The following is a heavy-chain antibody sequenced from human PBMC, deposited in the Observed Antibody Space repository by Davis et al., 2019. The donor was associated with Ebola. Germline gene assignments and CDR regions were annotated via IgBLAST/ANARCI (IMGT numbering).Heavy chain of an antibody. CDR1: GFTVSSNY. J-gene: IGHJ4*02. Sequence: GESLKISCVVSGFTVSSNYMSWVRQAPGKGLEWVSVINRGGSTFYADSVKGRFTISRDNSKNTVFLQMSSLRAEDTAVYYCARDNYFSYWGQGTLVTVSS. V-gene: IGHV3-53*01. CDR2: INRGGST. CDR3: ARDNYFSY.